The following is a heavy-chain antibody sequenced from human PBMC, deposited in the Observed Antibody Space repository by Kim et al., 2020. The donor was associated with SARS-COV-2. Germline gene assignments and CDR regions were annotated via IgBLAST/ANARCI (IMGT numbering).Heavy chain of an antibody. CDR2: IGQDGTRT. CDR1: GFTFSDHW. D-gene: IGHD3-3*01. J-gene: IGHJ4*01. Sequence: GGSLRLSCTASGFTFSDHWMNWVRQAPGRGLEWVANIGQDGTRTNFVDSLKGRFSISRDNAENSLYLQMDSLRAEDTAVYFCARYSSSFFALDYWGQGAL. V-gene: IGHV3-7*01. CDR3: ARYSSSFFALDY.